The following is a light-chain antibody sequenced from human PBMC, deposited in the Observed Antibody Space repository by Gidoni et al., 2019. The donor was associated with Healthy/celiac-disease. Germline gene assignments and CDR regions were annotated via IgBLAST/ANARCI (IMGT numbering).Light chain of an antibody. CDR3: QQYDNLPRT. V-gene: IGKV1-33*01. Sequence: DIPMTQSPSSLSASVGDRVTITCQASQDISNYLNWYQQKPWKAPKLLIYDASNLETGVPTRFSGSGSGTDFTFTICCLQPEDIATYYCQQYDNLPRTFGGXTKVEIK. J-gene: IGKJ4*01. CDR2: DAS. CDR1: QDISNY.